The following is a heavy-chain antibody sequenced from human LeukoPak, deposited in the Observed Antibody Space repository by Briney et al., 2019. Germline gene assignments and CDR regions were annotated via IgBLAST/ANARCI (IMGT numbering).Heavy chain of an antibody. CDR3: AKPLGGSYLFDR. V-gene: IGHV3-23*01. Sequence: GGSLRLSCAASGFTFSSYAMTWVRRAPGKGLEWVSTIEVGGAITHYAASVKGRFTISRDTSKKILYLQMDSLRLEDTAVYYCAKPLGGSYLFDRWGQGTLVTVSS. CDR2: IEVGGAIT. J-gene: IGHJ4*02. D-gene: IGHD1-26*01. CDR1: GFTFSSYA.